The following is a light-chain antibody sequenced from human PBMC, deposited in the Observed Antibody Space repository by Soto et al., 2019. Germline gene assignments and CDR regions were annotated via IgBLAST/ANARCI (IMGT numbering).Light chain of an antibody. Sequence: QSALTQPASVSGSPGQSITISCTGTSSDVGGYNYVSWYQQHPGKAPKLMIYEVIDRPAGAPRRFSGSKSGNTASLTITGLQAEDEADYYCSSYRTGGSDVFGTGTKLTVL. V-gene: IGLV2-14*01. CDR1: SSDVGGYNY. CDR2: EVI. CDR3: SSYRTGGSDV. J-gene: IGLJ1*01.